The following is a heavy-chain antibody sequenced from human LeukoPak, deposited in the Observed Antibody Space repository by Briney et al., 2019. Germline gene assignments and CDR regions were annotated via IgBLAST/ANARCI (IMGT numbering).Heavy chain of an antibody. V-gene: IGHV3-23*01. CDR1: GFTFSSYG. J-gene: IGHJ4*02. CDR2: LSSSVDST. CDR3: AKDLDYTTYGYYLDY. Sequence: PGGSLRLSYAASGFTFSSYGMSWVRQAPGKGLEWVSGLSSSVDSTYYADSVKGRFTIFRDNSRNTLYLQMNSLRADDTAVYYCAKDLDYTTYGYYLDYWGQGTLVTVSS. D-gene: IGHD4-11*01.